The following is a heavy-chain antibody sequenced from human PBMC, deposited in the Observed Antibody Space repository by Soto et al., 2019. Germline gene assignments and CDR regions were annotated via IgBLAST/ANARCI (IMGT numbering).Heavy chain of an antibody. V-gene: IGHV3-21*01. D-gene: IGHD3-16*01. J-gene: IGHJ6*02. CDR2: ISSSSRDI. CDR1: GFIFSTYT. CDR3: ARGSWGGDGIDV. Sequence: GGSLRLSCAASGFIFSTYTINWVRQAPGKGLEWVASISSSSRDIFYADSVKARFTISRDNANSSVDLQMNGLRVGDTAMYYCARGSWGGDGIDVWGQGTTVTVSS.